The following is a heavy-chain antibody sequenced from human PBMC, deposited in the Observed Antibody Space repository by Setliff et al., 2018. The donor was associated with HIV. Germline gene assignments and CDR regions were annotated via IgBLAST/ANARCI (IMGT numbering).Heavy chain of an antibody. V-gene: IGHV3-23*01. CDR2: ISASGGSA. J-gene: IGHJ4*02. D-gene: IGHD2-21*02. Sequence: GGSLRLSCAASGFTFSSYWMHWVRQAPGKGLVWVSGISASGGSAYYADSVKGRFTISRDNSKNTLYLQMNSLRVEDTAVYYCAKDVSPGQDIVVVTATDYWGQGTLVAVSS. CDR1: GFTFSSYW. CDR3: AKDVSPGQDIVVVTATDY.